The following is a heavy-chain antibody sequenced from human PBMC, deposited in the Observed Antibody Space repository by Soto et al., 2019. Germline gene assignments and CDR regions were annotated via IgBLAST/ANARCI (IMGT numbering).Heavy chain of an antibody. CDR2: IKPDESEK. D-gene: IGHD4-4*01. Sequence: EVQLVESGGGLVQPGGSLRLSCTASGFTFSDSWMTWVRQAPGKGLEWVARIKPDESEKKYADSVKGRFSISRDNAKKPILLEKGSPGGEDTAGFYCVRGGSNYASWGQGTLVTVSS. CDR1: GFTFSDSW. V-gene: IGHV3-7*01. J-gene: IGHJ5*02. CDR3: VRGGSNYAS.